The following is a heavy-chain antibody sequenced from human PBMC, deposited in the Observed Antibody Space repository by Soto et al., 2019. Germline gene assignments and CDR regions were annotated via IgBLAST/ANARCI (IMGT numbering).Heavy chain of an antibody. Sequence: SETLSLTCTVSGGSISSYYWSWIRQPPGKGLEWIGYIYYSGSTNYNPSLKSRVTISVDTSKNQFSLKLSSVTAADTAVYYCARVGGSSSWYDLGIQYYFDYWGQGTLVTVSS. CDR1: GGSISSYY. D-gene: IGHD6-13*01. J-gene: IGHJ4*02. CDR2: IYYSGST. V-gene: IGHV4-59*01. CDR3: ARVGGSSSWYDLGIQYYFDY.